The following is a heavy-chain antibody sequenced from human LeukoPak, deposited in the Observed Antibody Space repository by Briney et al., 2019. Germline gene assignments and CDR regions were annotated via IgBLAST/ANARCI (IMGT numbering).Heavy chain of an antibody. V-gene: IGHV4-31*03. CDR3: ARDTSSSGWFYFDY. J-gene: IGHJ4*02. D-gene: IGHD6-19*01. CDR2: IYHTGST. Sequence: SQTLSLTCTVSGASISRGLYYWSWVRQLPGKGLEWIGYIYHTGSTYYNPSLKSRLTMSLDTSKNQFSLQLSSVTAADTALYYCARDTSSSGWFYFDYWGQGTLVTVSS. CDR1: GASISRGLYY.